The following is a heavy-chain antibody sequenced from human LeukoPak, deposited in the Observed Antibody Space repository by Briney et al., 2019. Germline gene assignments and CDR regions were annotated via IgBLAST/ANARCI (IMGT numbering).Heavy chain of an antibody. Sequence: PGGSLRLSCAASGLTFSNYWMNWVRQAPGKGLEWVANINKDGRHINYVDSVKGRFIISRDNAKNSLYLQMTNLRAEDTAVYYCARGPCGGDPEEWCHFDYWGQGTLVTVSS. V-gene: IGHV3-7*01. D-gene: IGHD2-21*02. CDR3: ARGPCGGDPEEWCHFDY. CDR1: GLTFSNYW. CDR2: INKDGRHI. J-gene: IGHJ4*02.